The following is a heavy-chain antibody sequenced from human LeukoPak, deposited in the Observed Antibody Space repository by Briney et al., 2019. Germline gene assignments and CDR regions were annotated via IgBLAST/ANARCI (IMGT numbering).Heavy chain of an antibody. CDR2: INHSGST. J-gene: IGHJ6*03. CDR1: GGSFSGYY. D-gene: IGHD3-10*01. CDR3: ARESSGSYYNPQGYMDV. V-gene: IGHV4-34*01. Sequence: SETLSLTCAVYGGSFSGYYWSWIRQPPGKGLEWIGEINHSGSTNYNPSLKSRVTISGDTSKNQFSLKLSSVTAADTAVYYCARESSGSYYNPQGYMDVWGKGTTVTVSS.